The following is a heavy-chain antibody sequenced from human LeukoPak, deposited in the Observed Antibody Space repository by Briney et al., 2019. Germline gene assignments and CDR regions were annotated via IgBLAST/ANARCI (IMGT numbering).Heavy chain of an antibody. D-gene: IGHD5-18*01. Sequence: GESLKVSCKGSGYSFTSYWISWVRQMPGKGLEWMGRIDPSDSYTNYSPSFQGHVTISAGKSISTAYLQWSSLKASDTAMYYCARVDTAMVSGYYYGMDVWGQGTTVTVSS. CDR3: ARVDTAMVSGYYYGMDV. J-gene: IGHJ6*02. CDR1: GYSFTSYW. CDR2: IDPSDSYT. V-gene: IGHV5-10-1*01.